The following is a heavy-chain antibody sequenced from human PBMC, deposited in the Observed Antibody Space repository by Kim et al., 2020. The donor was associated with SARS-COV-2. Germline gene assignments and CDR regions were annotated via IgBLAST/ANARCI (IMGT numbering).Heavy chain of an antibody. CDR1: GYNFGTYW. V-gene: IGHV5-51*01. CDR3: ARLVCSSISCYAFDY. J-gene: IGHJ4*02. CDR2: IYPGDSDT. Sequence: GESLKISCKASGYNFGTYWIGWVRQMPGKGLEWMGVIYPGDSDTRHNPSFQGQVTVSVDKSISTAYLQWSSLKAADTAMYFCARLVCSSISCYAFDYWGQGTLVTVSS. D-gene: IGHD2-2*01.